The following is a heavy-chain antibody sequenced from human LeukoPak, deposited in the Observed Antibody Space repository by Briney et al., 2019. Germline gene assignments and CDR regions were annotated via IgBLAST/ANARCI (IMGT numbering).Heavy chain of an antibody. CDR3: ARDLTSTTMAAYYFDY. CDR2: ISSSSSYI. Sequence: GGSLRLSCAASGFTFSSYSMNWVRQAPGKGLEWVSSISSSSSYIYYADSVKGRFTISRDNAKNSLYLQMNSLRAEDTAVYYCARDLTSTTMAAYYFDYWGQGTLVTVSS. CDR1: GFTFSSYS. D-gene: IGHD5-18*01. V-gene: IGHV3-21*01. J-gene: IGHJ4*02.